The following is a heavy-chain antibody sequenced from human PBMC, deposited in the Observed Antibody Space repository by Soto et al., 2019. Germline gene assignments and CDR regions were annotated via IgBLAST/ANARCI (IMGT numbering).Heavy chain of an antibody. D-gene: IGHD2-21*01. Sequence: QVQLVESGGGLVKSGGSLRLSCATSGFTFSDYYMSWIRQAPGKGLEFVSYISPKGTYRTYADSVKGRFTISRDNAKNSLYLQVNSLRAEDTAVYYCSRGGGGGLFDLWGQGTFVTVSS. CDR2: ISPKGTYR. V-gene: IGHV3-11*06. CDR1: GFTFSDYY. J-gene: IGHJ5*02. CDR3: SRGGGGGLFDL.